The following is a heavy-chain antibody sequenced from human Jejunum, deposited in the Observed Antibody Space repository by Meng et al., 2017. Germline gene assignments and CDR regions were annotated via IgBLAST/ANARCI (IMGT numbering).Heavy chain of an antibody. J-gene: IGHJ5*02. V-gene: IGHV3-48*03. CDR1: GFTFSSYE. D-gene: IGHD3-16*01. CDR2: ISGSGSTI. Sequence: GESLKISCAASGFTFSSYEMNWVRQAPGRGLEWISYISGSGSTIYYADSAKGRFTISRDNAKNLVHLQMNSLRAEDTALYYCARKKPGTVYFDPWGQGNLVTVDS. CDR3: ARKKPGTVYFDP.